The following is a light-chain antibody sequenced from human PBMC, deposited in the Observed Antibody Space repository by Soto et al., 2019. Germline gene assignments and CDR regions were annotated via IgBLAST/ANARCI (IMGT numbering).Light chain of an antibody. CDR3: CSYAGNYTVV. CDR1: SSNVGGYDY. Sequence: QSALTQPRSVSGSPGQSVTISCTGPSSNVGGYDYVSWCQQHPGKAPKLMIYDVTKRPSGVPDRFSGSKSGNTASLTISGLQAEDEADYYCCSYAGNYTVVFGGGTKLTVL. CDR2: DVT. J-gene: IGLJ2*01. V-gene: IGLV2-11*01.